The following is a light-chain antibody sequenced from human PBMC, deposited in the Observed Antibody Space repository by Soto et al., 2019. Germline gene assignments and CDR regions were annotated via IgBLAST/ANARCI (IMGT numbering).Light chain of an antibody. CDR1: QSIGSA. J-gene: IGKJ4*01. CDR2: AAS. V-gene: IGKV3-15*01. CDR3: QQDRNWPPLT. Sequence: EIVMTQSPATLSVSPGETATLSCRASQSIGSALAWYQHRPGQAPRLLIVAASIRATGVPGRFSGGGSGTDFTLTISSLQSEDFAVYYCQQDRNWPPLTFGGGTTVEIK.